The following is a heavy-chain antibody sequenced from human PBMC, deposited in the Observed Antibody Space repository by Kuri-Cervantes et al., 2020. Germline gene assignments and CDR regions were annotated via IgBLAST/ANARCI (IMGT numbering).Heavy chain of an antibody. J-gene: IGHJ5*02. V-gene: IGHV4-4*02. CDR1: GGSISSSNW. CDR3: ARVHNSGYFDP. CDR2: IYHSGSA. D-gene: IGHD5-12*01. Sequence: SETLSLTCAVSGGSISSSNWWSWVRQPPGKGLEWIGEIYHSGSAYYNPSLKSRVTISVDTSKNQFSLKLSSVTAADTAVYYCARVHNSGYFDPWGQGTLVTVSS.